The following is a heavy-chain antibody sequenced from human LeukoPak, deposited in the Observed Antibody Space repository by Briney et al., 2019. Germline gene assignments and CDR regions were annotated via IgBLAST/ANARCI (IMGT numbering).Heavy chain of an antibody. Sequence: PGGSLRLSCAASGFTFSSYGMHWVRQAPGKGLEWVAFIRYDGSNKYYADSVKGRFTISRDNSKNTLYLQMNSLRAEDTAVYYCAKLPSRYYYGHDYWGQGTLVTVSS. V-gene: IGHV3-30*02. D-gene: IGHD3-10*01. CDR3: AKLPSRYYYGHDY. CDR2: IRYDGSNK. CDR1: GFTFSSYG. J-gene: IGHJ4*02.